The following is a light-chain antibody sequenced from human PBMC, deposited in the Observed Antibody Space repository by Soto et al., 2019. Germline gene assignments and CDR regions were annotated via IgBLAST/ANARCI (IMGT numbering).Light chain of an antibody. CDR3: LQHDTYPWT. Sequence: DIQMTQSPSSLSASVGDRVTITCRASQDIRNHLGLYQQKPGKVPKRLIYAASSLYTGVPSRFSGSGSGTEFTLTISSLQPEDCATYYFLQHDTYPWTFGQGTKVEIK. V-gene: IGKV1-17*01. CDR2: AAS. J-gene: IGKJ1*01. CDR1: QDIRNH.